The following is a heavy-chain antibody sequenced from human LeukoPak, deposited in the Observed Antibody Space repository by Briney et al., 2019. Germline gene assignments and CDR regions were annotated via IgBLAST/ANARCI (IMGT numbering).Heavy chain of an antibody. CDR3: AKGTDYDILTGTKHFDY. CDR1: GFAFSYYD. V-gene: IGHV3-13*01. J-gene: IGHJ4*02. CDR2: IGTADDA. D-gene: IGHD3-9*01. Sequence: GGSLRLSCAASGFAFSYYDMHWVRQAPGKGLEWVSSIGTADDAYYPGSLKGRLTISRDNSKNTLYLQMNSLRAEDTAVYYCAKGTDYDILTGTKHFDYWGQGTLVTVSS.